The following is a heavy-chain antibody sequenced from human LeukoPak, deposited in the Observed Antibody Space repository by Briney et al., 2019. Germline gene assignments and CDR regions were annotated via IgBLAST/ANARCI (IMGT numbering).Heavy chain of an antibody. CDR1: GGSITSYY. V-gene: IGHV4-4*07. CDR2: IYSSGST. D-gene: IGHD3-3*01. J-gene: IGHJ4*02. Sequence: SETLSLTCTVSGGSITSYYWSWIRQSAGKGPEWIGRIYSSGSTNYNPSLKSRVTISLDRSKKKFSLKLTSVTAADTAVYFCARGAEYYAIWRGYAGYSDYWGQGISVTVSS. CDR3: ARGAEYYAIWRGYAGYSDY.